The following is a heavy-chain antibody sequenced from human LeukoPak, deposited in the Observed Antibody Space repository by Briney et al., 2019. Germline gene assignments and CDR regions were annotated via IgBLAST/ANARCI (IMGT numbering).Heavy chain of an antibody. CDR2: ISSSGGTK. J-gene: IGHJ2*01. CDR3: ARVGSGRYFDI. CDR1: GFTFSIYT. Sequence: GGSLRFSCAASGFTFSIYTILWVRQAPGKGREYVSAISSSGGTKYYADSLKGRFTISGDNSRNTLYLQMGSLRTEDVAVYYCARVGSGRYFDIWGRGTLVTVSS. V-gene: IGHV3-64*02. D-gene: IGHD1-26*01.